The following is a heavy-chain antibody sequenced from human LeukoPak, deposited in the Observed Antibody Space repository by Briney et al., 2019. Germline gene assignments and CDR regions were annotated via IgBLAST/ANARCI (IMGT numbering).Heavy chain of an antibody. CDR2: IRYDGSNK. V-gene: IGHV3-30*02. Sequence: GGSLRLSCAASGFTFSSYVMHWVRQAPGKGLEWVAFIRYDGSNKYYADSVKGRFTISRDNSKNTLYLQMNSLRAEDTAVYYCAKDKPELRNYYYYMDVWGKGTTVTVSS. D-gene: IGHD1-7*01. CDR3: AKDKPELRNYYYYMDV. CDR1: GFTFSSYV. J-gene: IGHJ6*03.